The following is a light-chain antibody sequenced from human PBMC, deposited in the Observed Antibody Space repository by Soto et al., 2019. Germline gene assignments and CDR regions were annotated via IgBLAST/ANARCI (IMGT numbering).Light chain of an antibody. J-gene: IGKJ2*02. CDR2: AAS. CDR1: QTISSY. V-gene: IGKV1-39*01. Sequence: DIQMTQSQSSLSASVGDRVTITCRAGQTISSYLNWYQQKPGRAPKLLIYAASSLQSGVPSRFSGSGSGTDFTLTISSLQPEDFATYYCQQRYSTPVGTFGQGTKLEIK. CDR3: QQRYSTPVGT.